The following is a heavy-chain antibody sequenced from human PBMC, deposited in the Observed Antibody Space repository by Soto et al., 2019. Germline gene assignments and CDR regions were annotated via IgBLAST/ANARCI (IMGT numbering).Heavy chain of an antibody. CDR2: ISYDGSTK. D-gene: IGHD6-13*01. CDR1: GFTFKHNA. Sequence: QVQLVESGGGVVQPGRSLTIFCTASGFTFKHNAMHWIRQAPAKGLEWVADISYDGSTKNYADSVKGRFTISRDNSKNTLSLQMSALKGEDTATYYGAREGIAESGPNYYDFWGQGTLVAVSS. V-gene: IGHV3-30-3*01. J-gene: IGHJ4*02. CDR3: AREGIAESGPNYYDF.